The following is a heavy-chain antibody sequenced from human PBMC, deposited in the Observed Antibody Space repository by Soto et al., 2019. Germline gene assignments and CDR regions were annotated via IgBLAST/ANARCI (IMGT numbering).Heavy chain of an antibody. V-gene: IGHV4-34*01. D-gene: IGHD6-13*01. CDR2: INHSGST. CDR3: ARGSYVAAAGKVYHNGMDV. CDR1: GGSFSGYY. Sequence: SGTLSLTCAVYGGSFSGYYWSWIRQPPGKRLEWIGEINHSGSTNYNPSLKSRVTISVDTSKNQFSLKLSSVTAADTAVYYCARGSYVAAAGKVYHNGMDVSGQGTTVTVSS. J-gene: IGHJ6*02.